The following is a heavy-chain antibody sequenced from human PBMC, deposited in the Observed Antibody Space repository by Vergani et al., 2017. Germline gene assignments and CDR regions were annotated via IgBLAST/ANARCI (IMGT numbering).Heavy chain of an antibody. CDR2: VYPSGTT. CDR3: ARGTVYSIAAAGLWFDP. V-gene: IGHV4-61*02. J-gene: IGHJ5*02. Sequence: QVQLHESGPGLVKPSETLSLICSVSGVSMQSGSFYWTWIRQTAERRLEWMGRVYPSGTTNYNPSLNGRVTIFVDKSKNLLSLRLNSVTAADTAVYYCARGTVYSIAAAGLWFDPWGQGTLVTVSS. CDR1: GVSMQSGSFY. D-gene: IGHD6-13*01.